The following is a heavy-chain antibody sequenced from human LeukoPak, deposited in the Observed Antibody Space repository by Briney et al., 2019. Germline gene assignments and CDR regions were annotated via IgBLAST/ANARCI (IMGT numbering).Heavy chain of an antibody. CDR2: ISGSGGST. V-gene: IGHV3-23*01. CDR1: GFTFSSYA. D-gene: IGHD2-2*01. Sequence: GGSLRLPCAASGFTFSSYAMSWVRQAPGKGLEWVSAISGSGGSTYYADSVKGRFTISRDNSKNTLYLQMNSLRAEDTAVYYCAKQGEVPAAMQGHWFDPWGQGTLVTVSS. CDR3: AKQGEVPAAMQGHWFDP. J-gene: IGHJ5*02.